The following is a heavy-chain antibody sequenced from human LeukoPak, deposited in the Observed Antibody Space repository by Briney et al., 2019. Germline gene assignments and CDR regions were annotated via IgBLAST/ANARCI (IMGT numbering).Heavy chain of an antibody. CDR2: MYNSGTS. Sequence: SETLSLTCAVSGASITSHPWNWVRQPPGKGLEWIGEMYNSGTSTFKPSLRSRVIMFFAESKNHFFLELNSVTAADTAVYYCARGGNWDFDYWGQGVLVIVSS. CDR1: GASITSHPW. J-gene: IGHJ4*02. V-gene: IGHV4-4*02. D-gene: IGHD7-27*01. CDR3: ARGGNWDFDY.